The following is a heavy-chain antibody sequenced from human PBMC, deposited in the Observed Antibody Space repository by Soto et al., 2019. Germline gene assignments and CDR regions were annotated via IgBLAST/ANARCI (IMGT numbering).Heavy chain of an antibody. CDR2: ISASGGRT. CDR3: AKEVMSGTTRGWFDP. D-gene: IGHD1-1*01. Sequence: GGSLRLSCAASGFTFSSYAMNWVRQPPGKGLEWVSTISASGGRTYYADSVKGRFTISRDYSNNTLSLQMNSLRAEDTAVYYCAKEVMSGTTRGWFDPWGQGTLVTVSS. V-gene: IGHV3-23*01. J-gene: IGHJ5*02. CDR1: GFTFSSYA.